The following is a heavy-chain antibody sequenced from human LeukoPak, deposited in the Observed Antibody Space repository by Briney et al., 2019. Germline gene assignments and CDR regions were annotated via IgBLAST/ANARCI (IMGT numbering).Heavy chain of an antibody. CDR1: GFTLSTYE. CDR3: ARDRDCSRTRCFNAFDV. J-gene: IGHJ3*01. Sequence: PRRSLRLSCSASGFTLSTYEMHWVRQAPGKGLEWVAGISHDGNDQYYADSVKGRFTISRDNSKTALYLQMNRLSVEDTAVYYCARDRDCSRTRCFNAFDVWGQGTLAIVSS. CDR2: ISHDGNDQ. D-gene: IGHD2-2*01. V-gene: IGHV3-30*01.